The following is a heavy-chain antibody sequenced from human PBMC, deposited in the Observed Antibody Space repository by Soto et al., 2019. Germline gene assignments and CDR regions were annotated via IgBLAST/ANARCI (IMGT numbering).Heavy chain of an antibody. V-gene: IGHV1-18*01. CDR3: ASFIAAAGNGAFDI. CDR2: ISAYNGNT. CDR1: GYTFTSYG. J-gene: IGHJ3*02. Sequence: GASVKVSCKASGYTFTSYGISWVRQAPGQGLEWMGWISAYNGNTNYAQKLQGRVTMTTDTSTSTAYMELRSLRSDDTAVYYCASFIAAAGNGAFDIWGQGTMVTVSS. D-gene: IGHD6-13*01.